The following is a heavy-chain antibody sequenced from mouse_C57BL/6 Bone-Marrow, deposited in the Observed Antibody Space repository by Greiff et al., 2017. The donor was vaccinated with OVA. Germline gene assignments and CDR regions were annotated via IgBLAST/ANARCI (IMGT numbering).Heavy chain of an antibody. CDR3: AVNYYGPFAY. V-gene: IGHV1-22*01. CDR1: GYTFTDYN. J-gene: IGHJ3*01. Sequence: EVKLQQSGPELVKPGASVKMSRKASGYTFTDYNMHWVKQSHGKSLEWIGYINPNNGGTSYNQKFKGKATLTVNKSSSTAYMELRSLTSEDSAVYYCAVNYYGPFAYWGQGTLVTVSA. CDR2: INPNNGGT. D-gene: IGHD1-1*01.